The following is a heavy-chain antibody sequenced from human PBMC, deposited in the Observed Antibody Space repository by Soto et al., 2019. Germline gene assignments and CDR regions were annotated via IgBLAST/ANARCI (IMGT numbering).Heavy chain of an antibody. J-gene: IGHJ6*02. V-gene: IGHV4-59*08. CDR1: GGSISSYY. Sequence: QVQLQESGPGLVKPSETLSLSCTVSGGSISSYYWSWFRQSPGKRMEWIGYVHHSWASSYNPSLQSRVAISLATSKSQFPLTVTSVTATDTAVYYCARQGFGPLHGLVDVWGQGTTVTVSS. D-gene: IGHD3-10*01. CDR2: VHHSWAS. CDR3: ARQGFGPLHGLVDV.